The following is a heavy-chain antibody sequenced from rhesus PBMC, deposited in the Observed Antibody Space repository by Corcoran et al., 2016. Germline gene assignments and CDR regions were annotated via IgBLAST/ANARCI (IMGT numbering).Heavy chain of an antibody. Sequence: EVQLVESGGGLVQPGGSLRLSCAASGFTFSDYYMHWVRQAQGKGQEWVALIRDKAKSYTNEYAAAVRGRFTISRDDSQTTLYLHMNSLKTADPTVYYCTKHLTGGSWKGPDSWGQGVLVTVSS. CDR3: TKHLTGGSWKGPDS. D-gene: IGHD6-25*01. J-gene: IGHJ4*01. CDR1: GFTFSDYY. CDR2: IRDKAKSYTN. V-gene: IGHV3-20*01.